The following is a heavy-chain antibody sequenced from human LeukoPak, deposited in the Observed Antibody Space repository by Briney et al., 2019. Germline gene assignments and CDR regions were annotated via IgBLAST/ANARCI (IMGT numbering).Heavy chain of an antibody. D-gene: IGHD2-2*01. CDR1: GYSFTAYY. Sequence: ASVKVSCKTSGYSFTAYYIHWVRQAPGQGLEWMGWINPNSGGTNYAQKFQGRVTMTRDTSISTAYMGLSRLRSDDTAVYYCARDRKGRDIVVVPAAMPADWFDPWGQGTLVTVSS. CDR2: INPNSGGT. V-gene: IGHV1-2*02. CDR3: ARDRKGRDIVVVPAAMPADWFDP. J-gene: IGHJ5*02.